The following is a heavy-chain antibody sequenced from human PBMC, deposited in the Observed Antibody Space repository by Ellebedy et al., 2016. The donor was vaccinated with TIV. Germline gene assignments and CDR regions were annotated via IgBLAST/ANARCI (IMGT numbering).Heavy chain of an antibody. J-gene: IGHJ4*01. CDR2: IISISGST. CDR1: GDTFNNYA. V-gene: IGHV1-69*06. D-gene: IGHD1-26*01. CDR3: ARSGPQEWEIMYWVLHH. Sequence: AASVKVSCKASGDTFNNYAFSWVRQAPGHALEWVGGIISISGSTQYAQKFEGRVTITADKSTSTTYMELTSLRSEDTAGYYCARSGPQEWEIMYWVLHHWGHGTLVTVSS.